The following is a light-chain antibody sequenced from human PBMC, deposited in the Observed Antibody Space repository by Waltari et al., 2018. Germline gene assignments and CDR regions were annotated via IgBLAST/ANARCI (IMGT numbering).Light chain of an antibody. J-gene: IGKJ2*01. CDR3: QQSYSTPYT. CDR1: QTISRY. Sequence: DVQMTQSPSSLSASVGDTVTITCRASQTISRYLNWYQQQPGKAPKLLIYAATTLQSEVPSRFTGSGSGTDFTLTISSVQPEDFATYYCQQSYSTPYTFGQGTKLEIK. CDR2: AAT. V-gene: IGKV1-39*01.